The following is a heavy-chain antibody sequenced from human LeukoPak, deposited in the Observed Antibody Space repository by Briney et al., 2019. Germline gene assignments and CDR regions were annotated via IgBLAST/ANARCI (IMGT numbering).Heavy chain of an antibody. Sequence: PSETVSLPCTVSGGSISSSSYYWGWIRQPPGKGLEWIGSIYYSGSTYYNPSLKSRVTISVDTSKNQFSLKLSSVTAADTAVYYCARRSSWYSRSHFDYWGQGTLVTVSS. CDR1: GGSISSSSYY. V-gene: IGHV4-39*07. CDR3: ARRSSWYSRSHFDY. D-gene: IGHD6-13*01. CDR2: IYYSGST. J-gene: IGHJ4*02.